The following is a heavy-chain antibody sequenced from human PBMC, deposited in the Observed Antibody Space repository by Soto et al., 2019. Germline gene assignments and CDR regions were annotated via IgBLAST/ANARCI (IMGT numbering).Heavy chain of an antibody. J-gene: IGHJ6*02. D-gene: IGHD5-18*01. V-gene: IGHV3-21*01. CDR2: ISSSSSYI. CDR3: ASSPGGIQLWLAYYYYGMDV. CDR1: GFTFSSYS. Sequence: PGGSLRLSCAASGFTFSSYSMNWVRQAPGKGLEWVSSISSSSSYIYYADSVKGRFTISRDNAKNSLYLQMNSLRAEDTAVYYCASSPGGIQLWLAYYYYGMDVWGQGTTVTVSS.